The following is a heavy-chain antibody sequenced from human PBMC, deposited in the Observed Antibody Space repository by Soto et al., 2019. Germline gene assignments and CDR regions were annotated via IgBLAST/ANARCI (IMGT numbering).Heavy chain of an antibody. CDR2: IIPIFGTA. Sequence: SVKVSCKASGGTFSSYSITWVRQAPGQGLEWMGGIIPIFGTANYAQKFQGRVTITADESTSTAYMELSSLRSEDTALYYCARDHSTSSYSWFDPWGQGTLVTVSS. CDR1: GGTFSSYS. D-gene: IGHD6-6*01. V-gene: IGHV1-69*13. CDR3: ARDHSTSSYSWFDP. J-gene: IGHJ5*02.